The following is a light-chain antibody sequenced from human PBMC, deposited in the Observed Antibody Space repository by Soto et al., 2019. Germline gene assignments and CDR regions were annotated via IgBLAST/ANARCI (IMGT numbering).Light chain of an antibody. CDR2: NNI. V-gene: IGLV1-40*01. CDR3: MSYDSSLSAYAV. J-gene: IGLJ7*01. Sequence: QSVLTQPPSVSGAPGQRVTISCTGTSSNIGAGYDVHWYQQVPGTAPRLLIYNNINRPSGVPDRFSGSKSDTSASLAITGLLPEDEAEYFCMSYDSSLSAYAVFGGGTQLTVL. CDR1: SSNIGAGYD.